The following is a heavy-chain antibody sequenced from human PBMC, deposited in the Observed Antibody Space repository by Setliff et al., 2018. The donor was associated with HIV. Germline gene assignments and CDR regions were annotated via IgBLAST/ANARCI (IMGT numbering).Heavy chain of an antibody. Sequence: PSETLSLTCTVSGGSISSYYWSWIRQPPGKGLEWIGYIYYSGSTNYNPSLKSRVTIPVDTSKNQFSLKLSSVTAADTAVYYCARGYYYDSSGYYYTYYYYYYMGVWGKGTTVTVSS. D-gene: IGHD3-22*01. CDR2: IYYSGST. CDR3: ARGYYYDSSGYYYTYYYYYYMGV. J-gene: IGHJ6*03. V-gene: IGHV4-59*08. CDR1: GGSISSYY.